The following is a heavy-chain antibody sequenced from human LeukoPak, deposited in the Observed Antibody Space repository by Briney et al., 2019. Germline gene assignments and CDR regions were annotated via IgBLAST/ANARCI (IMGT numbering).Heavy chain of an antibody. V-gene: IGHV3-74*01. CDR2: INSDGSST. CDR1: GFTFSSYW. Sequence: GGSLRLSCAASGFTFSSYWVHWVRQAPGKGLVWVSPINSDGSSTSYADSVKGRFTISRDNAENSLNLQMNSLRAEDTAVYYCARDRGVTTSGYFDYWGQGTLVTVSS. D-gene: IGHD4-17*01. J-gene: IGHJ4*02. CDR3: ARDRGVTTSGYFDY.